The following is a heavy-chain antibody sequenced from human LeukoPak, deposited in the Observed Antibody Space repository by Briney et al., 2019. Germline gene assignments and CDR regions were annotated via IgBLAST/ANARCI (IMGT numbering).Heavy chain of an antibody. J-gene: IGHJ4*02. CDR2: ISAYNGNT. D-gene: IGHD2-21*01. CDR3: ARVPSGDPFDY. Sequence: ASVTVSCKASGYSFTSYGISWVRQAPGQGLEWMGWISAYNGNTNYAQRLQGRVTMTTDTSTSTAYMELRSLTSDDTAVYYCARVPSGDPFDYWGQGTLVTVSS. V-gene: IGHV1-18*01. CDR1: GYSFTSYG.